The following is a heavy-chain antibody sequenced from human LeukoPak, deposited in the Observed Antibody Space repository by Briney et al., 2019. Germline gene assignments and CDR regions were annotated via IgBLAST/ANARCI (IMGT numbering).Heavy chain of an antibody. J-gene: IGHJ4*02. D-gene: IGHD3-10*01. CDR2: IQGSGET. V-gene: IGHV4-59*12. CDR1: GDSISTYY. CDR3: ARDTYYSGSGTYFEDYFDS. Sequence: SETLSLTSTVSGDSISTYYWSWIRQPPGKGLEWIGHIQGSGETNYNPSLKSRVTMSPDTSRNQFSLKVNSLTAADTAVYYCARDTYYSGSGTYFEDYFDSWGQGILVTVSS.